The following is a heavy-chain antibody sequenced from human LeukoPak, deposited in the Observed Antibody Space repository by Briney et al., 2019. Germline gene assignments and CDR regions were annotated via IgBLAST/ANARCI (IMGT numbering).Heavy chain of an antibody. CDR2: IKQDGSEK. CDR3: ARDLDYGGADY. D-gene: IGHD4-23*01. Sequence: PGGSLRLSCAASGFTFSSYGMSWVRQAPGKGLEWVANIKQDGSEKYYVDSVKGRFTISRDNAKNSLYLQMNSLRAEDTAVYYCARDLDYGGADYWGQGTLVTVSS. V-gene: IGHV3-7*01. CDR1: GFTFSSYG. J-gene: IGHJ4*02.